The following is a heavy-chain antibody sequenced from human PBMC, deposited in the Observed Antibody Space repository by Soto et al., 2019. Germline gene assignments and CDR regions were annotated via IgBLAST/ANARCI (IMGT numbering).Heavy chain of an antibody. J-gene: IGHJ4*02. D-gene: IGHD3-16*01. CDR1: GFTFSTYV. CDR3: AKGPQINATRFGEH. V-gene: IGHV3-30*18. CDR2: ISFDGNKK. Sequence: QVQLVESGGGVVQPGTSLRLSCAASGFTFSTYVIHWVRQAPGKGLDWVAGISFDGNKKYYAESVKDRFTISRDNSRNTVDLHMSSLRSDDKGVYYCAKGPQINATRFGEHWVQGTLVTVSS.